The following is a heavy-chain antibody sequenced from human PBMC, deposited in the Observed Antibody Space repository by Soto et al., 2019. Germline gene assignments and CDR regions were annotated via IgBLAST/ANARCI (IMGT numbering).Heavy chain of an antibody. CDR1: GGSISSGGYY. CDR2: IYYSGST. V-gene: IGHV4-31*01. Sequence: QVQLQESGPGLVKPSQTLSLTCTVSGGSISSGGYYWSWIRQHPGKGLEWIGYIYYSGSTYYNPSVKSLVTISVDTSKNQFSLKLSSVTAADTAVYYCAGGVVAAGLPFDYWGQGTLVTVSS. J-gene: IGHJ4*02. CDR3: AGGVVAAGLPFDY. D-gene: IGHD2-15*01.